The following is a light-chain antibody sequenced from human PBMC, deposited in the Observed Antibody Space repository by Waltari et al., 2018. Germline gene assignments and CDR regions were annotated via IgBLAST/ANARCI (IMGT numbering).Light chain of an antibody. Sequence: DIQMTQSPSSLSAFVGDRVTINCRASQMINTFLNWYQQKPGNAPKLLIYAVSNSQTGVPSRFSGSGSETDFTLTIHNLQPEDFATYYCQQTSSIPVTFGGGTTVVMK. CDR1: QMINTF. V-gene: IGKV1-39*01. CDR2: AVS. CDR3: QQTSSIPVT. J-gene: IGKJ4*01.